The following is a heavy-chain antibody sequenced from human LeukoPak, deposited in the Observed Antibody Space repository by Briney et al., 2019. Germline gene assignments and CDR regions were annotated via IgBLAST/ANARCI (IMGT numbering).Heavy chain of an antibody. CDR3: AKDPSTYYYDSSDNY. CDR2: FSGSGGST. J-gene: IGHJ4*02. Sequence: GGPLGFSFEAPGFTFSGYALTGFRKPPGKGLEWVSVFSGSGGSTYYADSVKGRFTISRDNSKNTLYLQMNSLRAEDTAVYYCAKDPSTYYYDSSDNYWGQGTLVTVSS. D-gene: IGHD3-22*01. V-gene: IGHV3-23*01. CDR1: GFTFSGYA.